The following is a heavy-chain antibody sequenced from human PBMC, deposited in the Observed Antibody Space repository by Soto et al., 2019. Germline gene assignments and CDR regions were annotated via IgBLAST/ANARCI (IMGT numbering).Heavy chain of an antibody. Sequence: LPETLSLTCTVSGGSISSSSYYWGWIRQPPGKGLEWIGSIYYSGSTYYNPSLKSRVTISVDTSKNQFSLKLSSVTAADTAVYYCARQSSGTFGFFAYWGQGTLVTVSS. D-gene: IGHD1-7*01. CDR1: GGSISSSSYY. CDR3: ARQSSGTFGFFAY. V-gene: IGHV4-39*01. CDR2: IYYSGST. J-gene: IGHJ4*02.